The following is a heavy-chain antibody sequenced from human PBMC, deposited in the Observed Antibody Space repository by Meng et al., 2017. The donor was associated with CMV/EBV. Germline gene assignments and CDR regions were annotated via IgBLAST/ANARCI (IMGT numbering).Heavy chain of an antibody. V-gene: IGHV3-9*01. D-gene: IGHD2-2*01. Sequence: SLKISCAASGFTFDDYAMHWVRQAPGKGLEWVSGISWNSGSIVYADSVKGRFTISRDNAKNSLYLQMNSLRAEDTALYYCAKDNGRYCSSTSCFVNGMDVWGQGTTVTVSS. CDR1: GFTFDDYA. CDR2: ISWNSGSI. J-gene: IGHJ6*02. CDR3: AKDNGRYCSSTSCFVNGMDV.